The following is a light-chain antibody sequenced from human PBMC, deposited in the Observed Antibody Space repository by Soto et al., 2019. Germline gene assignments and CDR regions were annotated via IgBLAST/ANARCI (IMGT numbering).Light chain of an antibody. CDR1: QSVSSY. CDR3: QQGSTWPSIT. V-gene: IGKV3-11*01. CDR2: DAS. Sequence: EIVLTQSPATLSLSPGERATLSCRASQSVSSYLAWYQQKPGQAPRLLIYDASNRATGIPARFSGSGSGTDFTLTISSLEPEDFAVYYCQQGSTWPSITFGQGTRLEIK. J-gene: IGKJ5*01.